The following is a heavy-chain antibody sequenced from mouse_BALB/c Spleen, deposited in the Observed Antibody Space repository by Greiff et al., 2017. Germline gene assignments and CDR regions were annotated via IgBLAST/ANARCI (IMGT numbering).Heavy chain of an antibody. CDR3: TKLGGWYFDV. J-gene: IGHJ1*01. V-gene: IGHV1-69*02. CDR1: GYTFTSYW. D-gene: IGHD4-1*01. CDR2: IYPSDSYT. Sequence: VQLQQPGAELVRPGASVKLSCKASGYTFTSYWINWVKQRPGQGLEWIGNIYPSDSYTNYNQKFKDKATLTVDKSSSTAYMQLSSPTSEDSAVYYCTKLGGWYFDVWGAGTTVTVSS.